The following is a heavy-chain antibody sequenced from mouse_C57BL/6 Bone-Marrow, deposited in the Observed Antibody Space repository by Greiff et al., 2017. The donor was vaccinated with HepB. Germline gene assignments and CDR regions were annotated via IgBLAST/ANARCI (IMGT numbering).Heavy chain of an antibody. CDR3: AKSTVVATGYYAMDY. J-gene: IGHJ4*01. Sequence: VQLQQSGAELARPGASVKLSCKASGYTFTSYGISWVKQRTGQGLEWIGEIYPRSGNTYYNEKFKGKATLTADKSSSTAYMELRSLTSEDSAVYFCAKSTVVATGYYAMDYWGQGTSVTVSS. V-gene: IGHV1-81*01. CDR1: GYTFTSYG. CDR2: IYPRSGNT. D-gene: IGHD1-1*01.